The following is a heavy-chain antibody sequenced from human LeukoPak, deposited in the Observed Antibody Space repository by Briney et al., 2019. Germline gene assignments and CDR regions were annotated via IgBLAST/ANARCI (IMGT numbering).Heavy chain of an antibody. CDR2: ISTSSSTI. V-gene: IGHV3-11*04. CDR3: ARGGLELRGTYYYYYYMDV. J-gene: IGHJ6*03. Sequence: GGSLRLSCAASGFTFSDYYMSWIRHAPGKGREWVSYISTSSSTIYYADSVKGRFTISRDNAKNSLYLQMNSLRAEDTAVYYCARGGLELRGTYYYYYYMDVWGKGTTVTVSS. CDR1: GFTFSDYY. D-gene: IGHD1-7*01.